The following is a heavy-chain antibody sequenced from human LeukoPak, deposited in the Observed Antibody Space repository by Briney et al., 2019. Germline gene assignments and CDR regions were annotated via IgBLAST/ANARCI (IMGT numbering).Heavy chain of an antibody. J-gene: IGHJ4*02. CDR1: GFTLSSYW. CDR3: ARFTVVTPRGSV. Sequence: GGSLRLSCAASGFTLSSYWMHWVRQAPGKGPVWVSRMNGDGNSTSYADSVKGRFTISRDDAKNTLYLQMNSLRAEDTAVYYCARFTVVTPRGSVRGQGTLVTVSS. D-gene: IGHD4-23*01. CDR2: MNGDGNST. V-gene: IGHV3-74*01.